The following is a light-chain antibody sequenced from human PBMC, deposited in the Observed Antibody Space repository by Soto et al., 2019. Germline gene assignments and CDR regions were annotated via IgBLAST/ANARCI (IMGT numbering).Light chain of an antibody. Sequence: DIQMTQSPSTLSASVGDRVIITCRASQSISRWLAWHQQKPGKAPKLLIYDVSSLESGVPSRFSGSGSGPEFTLTISSLQPDDFATYYCQQYNDYPLTFGGGTKVEIK. CDR1: QSISRW. CDR2: DVS. J-gene: IGKJ4*01. CDR3: QQYNDYPLT. V-gene: IGKV1-5*01.